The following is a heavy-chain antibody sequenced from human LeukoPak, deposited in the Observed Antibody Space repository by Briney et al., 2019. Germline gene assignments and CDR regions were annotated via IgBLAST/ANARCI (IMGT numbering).Heavy chain of an antibody. CDR3: ARVREPAAFFDY. CDR2: INPNSGGT. D-gene: IGHD2-2*01. Sequence: ASVKVSCKASGYTFTGYYMHWVRQAPGQRLEWMGWINPNSGGTNYAQKFQGGVTMTTDTSTSTAYMELRSLRSDDTAVYYCARVREPAAFFDYWGQGTLVTVSS. CDR1: GYTFTGYY. J-gene: IGHJ4*02. V-gene: IGHV1-2*02.